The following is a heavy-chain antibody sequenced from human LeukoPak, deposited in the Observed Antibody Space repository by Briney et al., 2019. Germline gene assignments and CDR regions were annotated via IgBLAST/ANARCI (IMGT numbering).Heavy chain of an antibody. Sequence: PGGSLRLSCTASRFIFTNYAMYWVRQAPGKGLEWVAVIAYDGSNKYYADSVKGRFTISRDNSKDTLYLQMNSLRAEDTAMYYCAKKGNKDSSSSWYVDNWGQGTLVTVSS. CDR2: IAYDGSNK. D-gene: IGHD6-13*01. V-gene: IGHV3-30-3*02. CDR3: AKKGNKDSSSSWYVDN. CDR1: RFIFTNYA. J-gene: IGHJ4*02.